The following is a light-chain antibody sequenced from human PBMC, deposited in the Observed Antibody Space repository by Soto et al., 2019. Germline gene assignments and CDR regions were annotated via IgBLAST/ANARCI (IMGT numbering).Light chain of an antibody. J-gene: IGLJ3*02. Sequence: QPVLTQSPSASASLGDSVKLTCTLSSGHSRYAIAWHQQQPEKGPRYLMKLNSDGSHTKGDGIPDRFSGSSSGAERYLKISNLQSDDEADYYCQAWDVGFRVFGGGTKVTVL. CDR2: LNSDGSH. CDR1: SGHSRYA. CDR3: QAWDVGFRV. V-gene: IGLV4-69*01.